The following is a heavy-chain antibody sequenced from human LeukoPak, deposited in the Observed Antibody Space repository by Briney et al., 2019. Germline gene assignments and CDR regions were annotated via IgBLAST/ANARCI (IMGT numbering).Heavy chain of an antibody. V-gene: IGHV3-53*01. J-gene: IGHJ4*02. CDR2: IYSGGST. CDR3: AKGTPRSLWFGELAY. Sequence: GGSLRLSCAASGFTVSNNYVSWVRQAPGKGLEWASLIYSGGSTYYADSVKGRFTISRDNSKNTLYLQMNSLRAEDTAVYYCAKGTPRSLWFGELAYWGQGTLVTVSS. D-gene: IGHD3-10*01. CDR1: GFTVSNNY.